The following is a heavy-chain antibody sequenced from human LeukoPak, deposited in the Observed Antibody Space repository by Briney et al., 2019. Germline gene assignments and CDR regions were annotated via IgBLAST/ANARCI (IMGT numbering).Heavy chain of an antibody. V-gene: IGHV4-34*01. CDR2: INHSGST. CDR3: ARGSSSGWYRDAFDI. D-gene: IGHD6-19*01. Sequence: SETLSLTCAVYGGSFSGYYWSRIRQPPGKGLEWIGEINHSGSTNYNPSLKSRVTISVDTSKNQFSLKLSSVTAADTAVYYCARGSSSGWYRDAFDIWGQGTMVTVSS. J-gene: IGHJ3*02. CDR1: GGSFSGYY.